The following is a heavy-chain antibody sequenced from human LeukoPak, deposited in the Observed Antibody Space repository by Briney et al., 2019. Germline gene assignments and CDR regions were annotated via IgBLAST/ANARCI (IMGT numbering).Heavy chain of an antibody. CDR2: IDTSGRA. CDR1: GDSISSGTYY. CDR3: ARHIPPAAVTGRVGWFDP. J-gene: IGHJ5*02. D-gene: IGHD6-19*01. Sequence: SETLSLTCTVSGDSISSGTYYWSWIRQPAGKGLEWIGRIDTSGRANYNPSLKSRVTISVDRSKNQFSLKLSSVTAADTAVYYCARHIPPAAVTGRVGWFDPWGQGTLVTVSS. V-gene: IGHV4-61*02.